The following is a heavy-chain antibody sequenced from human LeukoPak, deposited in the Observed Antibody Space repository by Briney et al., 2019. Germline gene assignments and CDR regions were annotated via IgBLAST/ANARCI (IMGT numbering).Heavy chain of an antibody. Sequence: PGGSLRLSCAASGFNFGAYGMHWVRQAPGKGREWLAVTSYDGGNTYYADSVRGRFTISRDNSKNTLYLQMNSLRAEDTALYYCAKDSSSGSSYYFHGMDVWGQGTTVTVSS. V-gene: IGHV3-30*18. D-gene: IGHD3-10*01. CDR3: AKDSSSGSSYYFHGMDV. J-gene: IGHJ6*02. CDR1: GFNFGAYG. CDR2: TSYDGGNT.